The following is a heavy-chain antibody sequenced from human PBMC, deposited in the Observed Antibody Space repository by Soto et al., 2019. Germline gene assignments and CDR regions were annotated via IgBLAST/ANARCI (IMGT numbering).Heavy chain of an antibody. Sequence: PGGSLRLSCAASGFTFSSYWMHWVRQAPGKGLVWVSRINSDGSSTSYADSVKGRFTISRDDSKNTLYLQMNSLKTEDTAVYYCTIYGYYYDSSGYTFDYWGQGTLVTVSS. D-gene: IGHD3-22*01. CDR3: TIYGYYYDSSGYTFDY. J-gene: IGHJ4*02. V-gene: IGHV3-74*01. CDR2: INSDGSST. CDR1: GFTFSSYW.